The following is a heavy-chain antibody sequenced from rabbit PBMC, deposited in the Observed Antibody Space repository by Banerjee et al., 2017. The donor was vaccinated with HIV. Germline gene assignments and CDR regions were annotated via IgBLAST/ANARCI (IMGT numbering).Heavy chain of an antibody. CDR1: GFSFSRSYY. V-gene: IGHV1S40*01. Sequence: QSLEESGGGLVQPEGSLTLTCTASGFSFSRSYYMCWVRQAPGKGLEWIACIYAGSAGSTCYATWAKGRFTISKTSSTTVTLQMTSLTAADTTTYFCARDSGGVPDFTLWGQGTLVTVS. CDR3: ARDSGGVPDFTL. CDR2: IYAGSAGST. J-gene: IGHJ4*01. D-gene: IGHD1-1*01.